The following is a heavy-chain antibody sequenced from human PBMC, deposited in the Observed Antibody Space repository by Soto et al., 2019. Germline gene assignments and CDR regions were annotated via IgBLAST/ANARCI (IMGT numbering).Heavy chain of an antibody. Sequence: QVQLVQSGAEVKKPGASVKVSCKASGYTFTSYGISWVRQAPGQGLEWMGWISAYNGNTNYAQKLQGIVSMTTVTSTSTAYMEPRSLRSDDTAVYYCARTILPSIPMIVVVVTPADYWGQGTLVTVSS. CDR3: ARTILPSIPMIVVVVTPADY. CDR1: GYTFTSYG. D-gene: IGHD3-22*01. V-gene: IGHV1-18*04. J-gene: IGHJ4*02. CDR2: ISAYNGNT.